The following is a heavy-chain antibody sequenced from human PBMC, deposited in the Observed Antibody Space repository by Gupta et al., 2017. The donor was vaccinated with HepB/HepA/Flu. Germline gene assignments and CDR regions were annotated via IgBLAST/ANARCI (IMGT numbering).Heavy chain of an antibody. V-gene: IGHV2-70*15. D-gene: IGHD6-19*01. J-gene: IGHJ3*02. CDR2: IDWDDDK. Sequence: QVTLRESGPALVKPTQTLTLTCPFSRFSLTTSGVCVNWIRQPPGKTLEWLARIDWDDDKDYSKSLKTRLNSTKDTSKNQVVLTMTNMDPVDTATYYCARIAGYSSGWFRGDAFDIWGQGTMVTVSS. CDR3: ARIAGYSSGWFRGDAFDI. CDR1: RFSLTTSGVC.